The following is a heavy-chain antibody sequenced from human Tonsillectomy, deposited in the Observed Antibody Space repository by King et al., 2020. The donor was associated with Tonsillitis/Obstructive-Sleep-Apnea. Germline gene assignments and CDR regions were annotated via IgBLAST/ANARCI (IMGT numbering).Heavy chain of an antibody. V-gene: IGHV5-10-1*01. J-gene: IGHJ4*02. D-gene: IGHD4-17*01. CDR2: VDPYDSYT. CDR1: GYSFTSFW. CDR3: ARTSAYGDLDY. Sequence: VQLVESGAEVKKPGESLRISCKGSGYSFTSFWISWVRQMPGKGLEWMGRVDPYDSYTNYSPSFQGHVTISSDKSIYTAYLQWSSLKASDTAMYYCARTSAYGDLDYWGQGTLVTVSS.